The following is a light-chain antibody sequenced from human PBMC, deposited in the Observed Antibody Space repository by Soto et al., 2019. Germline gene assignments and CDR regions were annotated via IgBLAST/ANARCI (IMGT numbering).Light chain of an antibody. V-gene: IGKV3-20*01. J-gene: IGKJ1*01. CDR2: GAS. CDR3: QQHGSSPWT. Sequence: EIVLTQSPGTLSLSPGERATLSCRASQSVSRNYLAWYQQKPGQAPRLLIYGASSRAAGTPDRFTGSGSGTDFTLSIDTLEPEDFAVYHCQQHGSSPWTFGQGTKVDIK. CDR1: QSVSRNY.